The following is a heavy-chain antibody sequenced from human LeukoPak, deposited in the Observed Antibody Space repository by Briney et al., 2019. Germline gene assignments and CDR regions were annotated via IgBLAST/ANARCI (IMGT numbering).Heavy chain of an antibody. D-gene: IGHD6-19*01. CDR3: ARDQSASGWYKGEFDY. CDR1: GDSVSSNNAA. CDR2: TYYRSKWYN. V-gene: IGHV6-1*01. Sequence: SQTLSLTCAISGDSVSSNNAAWNWIRQSPSRGLEWLGRTYYRSKWYNDYAVSVKSRITINPDTSKNQFSLQLNSVTPEDTAVYYCARDQSASGWYKGEFDYWGQGTLVTVSS. J-gene: IGHJ4*02.